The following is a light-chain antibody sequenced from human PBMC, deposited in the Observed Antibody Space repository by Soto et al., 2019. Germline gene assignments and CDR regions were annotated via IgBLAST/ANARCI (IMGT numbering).Light chain of an antibody. CDR3: ASWDDSLRGPG. Sequence: QSVLTQPPSASATPGQRVTISCSGSSSNLGNNYVYWYQHLPGTAPKLLIDRDNKRPSGVPDRFSGSRSGTSASLAISGLWSEDEGDYYCASWDDSLRGPGFGGGTKVTVL. CDR1: SSNLGNNY. V-gene: IGLV1-47*03. CDR2: RDN. J-gene: IGLJ3*02.